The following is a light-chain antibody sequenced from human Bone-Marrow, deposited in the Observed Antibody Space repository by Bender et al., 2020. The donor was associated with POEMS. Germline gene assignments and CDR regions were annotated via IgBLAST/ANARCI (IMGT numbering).Light chain of an antibody. CDR3: QVWDSGNDHFV. CDR2: EDN. Sequence: SYVLTQAPSVSVAPGQTARITCGGIDIGGKSVHWYQQKPGQAPVLVIFEDNDRPSGIPERFSGSNSGNTATLTISSVEAGDEAVYYCQVWDSGNDHFVFGSGTEVTVL. CDR1: DIGGKS. V-gene: IGLV3-21*02. J-gene: IGLJ1*01.